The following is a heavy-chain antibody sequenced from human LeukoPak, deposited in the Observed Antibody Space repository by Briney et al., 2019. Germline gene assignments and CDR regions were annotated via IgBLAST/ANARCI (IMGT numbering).Heavy chain of an antibody. D-gene: IGHD2-2*01. V-gene: IGHV2-5*02. CDR1: GLSLRTSAVG. Sequence: ESLPTLMGQKHTPTLTCTFSGLSLRTSAVGVRSIRQPPGKTLEWRALSYRDADNRYSVALKSRLTIAKGSSKNQVVITMTTMEPVDTATYSCAHSECSSTRCYLFLDAYIWGQGTMVTVSS. J-gene: IGHJ3*02. CDR2: SYRDADN. CDR3: AHSECSSTRCYLFLDAYI.